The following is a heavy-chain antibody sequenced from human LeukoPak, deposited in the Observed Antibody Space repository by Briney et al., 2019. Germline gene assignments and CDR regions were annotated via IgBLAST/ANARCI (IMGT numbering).Heavy chain of an antibody. D-gene: IGHD6-19*01. Sequence: PGGSLRLSCAASKLTFSHYWMSWVRQAPGKGLEWVSSISSSSSYIYYADSVKGRFTISRDNAKNSLYLQMNSLRAEDTAVYYCASASSGWYYFDYWGQGTLVTVSS. CDR3: ASASSGWYYFDY. J-gene: IGHJ4*02. CDR2: ISSSSSYI. V-gene: IGHV3-21*01. CDR1: KLTFSHYW.